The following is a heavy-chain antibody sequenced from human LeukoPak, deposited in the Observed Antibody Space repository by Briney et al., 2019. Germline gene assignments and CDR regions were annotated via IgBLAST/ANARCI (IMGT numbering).Heavy chain of an antibody. CDR2: ITSSGDVT. D-gene: IGHD3-22*01. CDR3: AKDRPNYHESNGHYYRPNGDY. CDR1: GFTFNIYA. J-gene: IGHJ4*02. Sequence: PGGSLRLSCAASGFTFNIYAMSWVRQAPGKGLEWVSSITSSGDVTFYADSVKDRFTISRDNSKNTLYLQMSRLRAEDTAVYYCAKDRPNYHESNGHYYRPNGDYWGQGTLATVSS. V-gene: IGHV3-23*01.